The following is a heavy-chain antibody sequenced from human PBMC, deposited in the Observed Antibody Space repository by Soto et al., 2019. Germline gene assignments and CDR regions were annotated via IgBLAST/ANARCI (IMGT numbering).Heavy chain of an antibody. J-gene: IGHJ4*02. V-gene: IGHV1-69*06. CDR2: IIPIFGTA. CDR3: GVDYYGSGSYSSFDY. D-gene: IGHD3-10*01. Sequence: QVQLVQSGAEVKKPGSSVKVSCKASGGTFSSYAISWVRQAPGQGLEWMGGIIPIFGTANYAQKFQGRVTITADKSTSTDYMELSSLRSEDTAVYYCGVDYYGSGSYSSFDYWGQGTLVTVSS. CDR1: GGTFSSYA.